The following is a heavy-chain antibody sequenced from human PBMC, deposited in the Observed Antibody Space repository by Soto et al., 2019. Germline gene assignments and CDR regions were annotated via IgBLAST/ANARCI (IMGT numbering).Heavy chain of an antibody. J-gene: IGHJ6*02. CDR3: ASRGWDSSTYGMDV. Sequence: QVQLVESGGGVVQPGRSLRLSCAASGFTFSSYGMHWVRQAPGKGLEWVAVIWYDGSNKYYADSVKGRFTISRDNSKNTLYLQMNSLRAEDTAVYYCASRGWDSSTYGMDVWGQGTTVTVSS. D-gene: IGHD6-13*01. CDR2: IWYDGSNK. CDR1: GFTFSSYG. V-gene: IGHV3-33*01.